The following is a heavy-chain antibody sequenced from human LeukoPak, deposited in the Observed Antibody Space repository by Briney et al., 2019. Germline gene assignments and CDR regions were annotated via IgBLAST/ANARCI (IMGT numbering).Heavy chain of an antibody. Sequence: PGGAPRVSRGASGFTFCRYSLGRGRPAPGEGVEWGSAICGCGGSTYYADSVKGRFTISRDNSKNTLYLQMNSLRAEDTAVYYCAKCRWDIVVVPAAIYYFDYWGQGTLVTVSS. CDR2: ICGCGGST. J-gene: IGHJ4*02. CDR1: GFTFCRYS. CDR3: AKCRWDIVVVPAAIYYFDY. V-gene: IGHV3-23*01. D-gene: IGHD2-2*02.